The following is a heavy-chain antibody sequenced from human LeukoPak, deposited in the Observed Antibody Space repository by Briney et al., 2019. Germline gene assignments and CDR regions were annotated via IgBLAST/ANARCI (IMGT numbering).Heavy chain of an antibody. V-gene: IGHV4-59*12. D-gene: IGHD3-22*01. CDR3: ARVPDDTSGLRRWYSDL. CDR1: GGSISSYY. J-gene: IGHJ2*01. Sequence: SETLSLTCTVSGGSISSYYWSRIRQPPGKGLEWIGYIYYSGSTNYNPSLKSRVSISVDTSKNQFSLKLSSVTAADTAVYYCARVPDDTSGLRRWYSDLWGRGTLVGVSS. CDR2: IYYSGST.